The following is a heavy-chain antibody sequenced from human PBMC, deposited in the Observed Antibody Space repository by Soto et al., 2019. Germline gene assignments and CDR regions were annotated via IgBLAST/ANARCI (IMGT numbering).Heavy chain of an antibody. CDR3: ARGLELLSSSWSLS. CDR1: GFTFSSYW. J-gene: IGHJ3*01. V-gene: IGHV3-74*01. CDR2: INSDGSST. Sequence: GGSLSLSCAASGFTFSSYWRHWVRQAPGRGLVWVSRINSDGSSTSYADSVKGRFTISRDNAKNTLYLQMNSLRAEDTAVYYCARGLELLSSSWSLSWGQGTMVTVSS. D-gene: IGHD6-13*01.